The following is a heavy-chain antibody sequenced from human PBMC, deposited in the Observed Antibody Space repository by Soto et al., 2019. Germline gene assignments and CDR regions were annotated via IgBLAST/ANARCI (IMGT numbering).Heavy chain of an antibody. D-gene: IGHD4-17*01. Sequence: PGGSMRLSCAAFGFPFVYYCMSWVRKNPGKGLEWVSGINRDGGSTGYADSVKGRFTISRDNAKNSLYLQMNSLRAEDTAFYYCARAPGYYGDFFDYWGQGTLVTVS. CDR2: INRDGGST. CDR1: GFPFVYYC. J-gene: IGHJ4*02. CDR3: ARAPGYYGDFFDY. V-gene: IGHV3-20*04.